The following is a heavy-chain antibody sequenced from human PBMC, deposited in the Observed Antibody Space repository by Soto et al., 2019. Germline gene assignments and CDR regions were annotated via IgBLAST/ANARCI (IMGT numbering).Heavy chain of an antibody. D-gene: IGHD1-20*01. CDR3: ARDLNWNPGWFDP. CDR2: IYYSGST. V-gene: IGHV4-59*01. CDR1: GGSISSYY. Sequence: PSETLSLTCPVSGGSISSYYWSWIRQPPGKGLEWIGYIYYSGSTNYNPSLKSRVTISVDTSKNQFSLKLSSVTAADTAVYYCARDLNWNPGWFDPWGQGTLVTVSS. J-gene: IGHJ5*02.